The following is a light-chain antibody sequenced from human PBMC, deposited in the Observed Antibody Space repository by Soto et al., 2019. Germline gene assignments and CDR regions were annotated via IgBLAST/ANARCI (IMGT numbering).Light chain of an antibody. Sequence: EIVLTQSPATLSLSPGERATLSCRASQSVSRYLAWYQQKPGQAPRLLIYDTFIRATGIPARFSGSGSGTDFALSISSLEPELSAVYYCQQRANWLLTFGATTQVEIK. CDR1: QSVSRY. V-gene: IGKV3-11*01. CDR2: DTF. CDR3: QQRANWLLT. J-gene: IGKJ4*01.